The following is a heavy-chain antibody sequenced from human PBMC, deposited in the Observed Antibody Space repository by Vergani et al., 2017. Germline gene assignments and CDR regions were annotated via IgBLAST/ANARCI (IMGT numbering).Heavy chain of an antibody. Sequence: QVQLQESGPGLVKSSETLSLTCSVSFDSIRNLYCNWIRQPPGKGLEWIGSIHYSENTNYNPSLKTRVTISVDTSKNQFSLTVTSVTAADTAVYYCASDTHSGQRAYRWGQGSLVTVTS. D-gene: IGHD6-19*01. CDR3: ASDTHSGQRAYR. CDR1: FDSIRNLY. V-gene: IGHV4-59*11. J-gene: IGHJ5*02. CDR2: IHYSENT.